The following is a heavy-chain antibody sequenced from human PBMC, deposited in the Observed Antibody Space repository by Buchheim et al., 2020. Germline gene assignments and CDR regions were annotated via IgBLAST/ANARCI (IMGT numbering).Heavy chain of an antibody. CDR2: IRGDGSST. D-gene: IGHD6-13*01. V-gene: IGHV3-74*01. J-gene: IGHJ3*02. Sequence: EVQLVESGGGLVQPGGSLRLSCAASGFTFSTYWMHWVRQAPGKGLVWVSRIRGDGSSTSYADSVKGRFTISRDNAKNTLYLQMNRLRAEDTAVYYCAKDRIRSSWYDAFDIWGQGT. CDR1: GFTFSTYW. CDR3: AKDRIRSSWYDAFDI.